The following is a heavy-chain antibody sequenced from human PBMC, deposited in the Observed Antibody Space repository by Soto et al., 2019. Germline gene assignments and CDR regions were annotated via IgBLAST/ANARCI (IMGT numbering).Heavy chain of an antibody. CDR3: ARVANLMDYDFWSGYYTPLYYYYYGMDV. D-gene: IGHD3-3*01. CDR2: IWYDGSNK. Sequence: GGSLRLSCAASGFTFSSYGMHWVRQAPCKGLEWVAVIWYDGSNKYYADSVKGRFTISRDNSKNTLYLQMNSLRAEDTAVYYCARVANLMDYDFWSGYYTPLYYYYYGMDVWGQGTTVTVSS. CDR1: GFTFSSYG. J-gene: IGHJ6*01. V-gene: IGHV3-33*01.